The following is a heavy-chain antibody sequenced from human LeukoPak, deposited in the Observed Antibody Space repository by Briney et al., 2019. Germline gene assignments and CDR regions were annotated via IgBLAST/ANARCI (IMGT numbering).Heavy chain of an antibody. V-gene: IGHV3-23*01. CDR2: ISGYGGYGVNT. Sequence: PGGSLRLSCAASGFTFSNYAMYWVRQAPGKGLEWVSAISGYGGYGVNTNYADSVKGRLSISRDRSNNTLYLQMNNLRAEDTAIYYCAKANDQYYFDSWGQGTLVTVSS. J-gene: IGHJ4*02. CDR1: GFTFSNYA. CDR3: AKANDQYYFDS.